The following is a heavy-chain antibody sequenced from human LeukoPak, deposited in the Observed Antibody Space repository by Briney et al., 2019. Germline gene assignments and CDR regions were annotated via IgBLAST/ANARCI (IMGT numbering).Heavy chain of an antibody. Sequence: SVKVSCKASGGTFISYAISWVRQAPGQGLEWMGGIIPIFGTANYAQKFQGRVTITADESTSTAYMELSSLRSEDTAVYYCARSRREYYYDSSGYYTNWFDPWGQGTLVTVSS. V-gene: IGHV1-69*13. J-gene: IGHJ5*02. CDR3: ARSRREYYYDSSGYYTNWFDP. CDR1: GGTFISYA. CDR2: IIPIFGTA. D-gene: IGHD3-22*01.